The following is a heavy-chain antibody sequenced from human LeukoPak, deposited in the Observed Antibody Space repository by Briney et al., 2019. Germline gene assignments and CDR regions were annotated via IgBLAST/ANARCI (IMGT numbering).Heavy chain of an antibody. V-gene: IGHV3-9*01. D-gene: IGHD3-22*01. CDR2: ISWNSGSI. J-gene: IGHJ6*02. Sequence: GGSLRLSCAASGFTFDDYAMHWVRQAPGKGREWVSGISWNSGSIGYADSVKGRFTISRDNAKNSLYLQMNSLRAEDTAVYYCAKADTYYYDSSGYPDYYYYGMDVWGQGTTVTVSS. CDR1: GFTFDDYA. CDR3: AKADTYYYDSSGYPDYYYYGMDV.